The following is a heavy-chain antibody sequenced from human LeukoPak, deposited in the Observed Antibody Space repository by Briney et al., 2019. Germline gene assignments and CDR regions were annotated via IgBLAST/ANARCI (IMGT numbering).Heavy chain of an antibody. CDR2: IYTVGST. CDR3: TTVDFWSGYN. D-gene: IGHD3-3*01. CDR1: GFNISNNY. J-gene: IGHJ4*02. V-gene: IGHV3-53*01. Sequence: GGSLRLSCAASGFNISNNYMSWVRQAPGKGLEWVSVIYTVGSTYYADFLKGRFTISRDNSKNTLYLQMNSLKTEDTAVYYCTTVDFWSGYNWGQGTLVTVSS.